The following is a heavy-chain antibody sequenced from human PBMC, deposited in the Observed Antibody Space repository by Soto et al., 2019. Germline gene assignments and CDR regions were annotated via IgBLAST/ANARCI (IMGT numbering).Heavy chain of an antibody. V-gene: IGHV1-3*01. CDR3: ARDVDADFRTDFDY. CDR1: GYTFTSYA. CDR2: INAGNGNT. J-gene: IGHJ4*02. Sequence: ASVKVSCKASGYTFTSYAMHWVRQAPGQRLEWMGWINAGNGNTKYSQKFQGRVTITRDNAENSVYLEMESLRDEDTALYYCARDVDADFRTDFDYWGRGTLVTVSS. D-gene: IGHD4-17*01.